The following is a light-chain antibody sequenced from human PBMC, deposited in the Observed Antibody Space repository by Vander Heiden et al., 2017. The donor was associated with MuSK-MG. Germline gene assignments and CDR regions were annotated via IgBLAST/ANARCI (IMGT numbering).Light chain of an antibody. CDR3: GTWDSSLSAGV. CDR1: SSNIGNNY. Sequence: QSGLTQPPSVSAARGQKVTISCPGSSSNIGNNYVSWYQQLPGTAPQLLIFADNKRPSGIPDRFSGSKSGTSATLGITGLQTGDEADYYCGTWDSSLSAGVFGGGTKLTVL. V-gene: IGLV1-51*01. CDR2: ADN. J-gene: IGLJ3*02.